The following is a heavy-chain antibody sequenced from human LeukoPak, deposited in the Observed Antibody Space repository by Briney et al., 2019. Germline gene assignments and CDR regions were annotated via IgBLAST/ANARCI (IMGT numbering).Heavy chain of an antibody. CDR2: ISSSSSTI. V-gene: IGHV3-48*01. J-gene: IGHJ6*04. CDR1: GFTFSSYS. Sequence: GGSLRLSCAASGFTFSSYSMNWVRQALGKWLEWVSYISSSSSTIYYADSVKGRFTISRDNAKNSLYLQMNSLRAEDTAVYYCARDLGAMDVWGKGTTVTVSS. CDR3: ARDLGAMDV. D-gene: IGHD3-10*01.